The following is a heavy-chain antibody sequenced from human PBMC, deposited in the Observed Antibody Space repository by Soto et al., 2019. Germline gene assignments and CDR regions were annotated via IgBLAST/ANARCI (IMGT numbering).Heavy chain of an antibody. CDR1: GYTFTGYY. CDR3: ARGGGTAAECYFDC. D-gene: IGHD6-13*01. J-gene: IGHJ4*02. CDR2: INPNSGGT. Sequence: ASVKVSCKASGYTFTGYYMHWVRQAPGQGLEWMGWINPNSGGTNYAQKFQGRVTMTRDTSISTAYMELSRLRSDDTAVYYCARGGGTAAECYFDCWGQGPLVTVSS. V-gene: IGHV1-2*02.